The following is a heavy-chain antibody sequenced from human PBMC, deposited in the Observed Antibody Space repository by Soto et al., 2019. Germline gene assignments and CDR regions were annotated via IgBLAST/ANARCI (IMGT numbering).Heavy chain of an antibody. CDR2: VYSSGST. D-gene: IGHD2-21*01. J-gene: IGHJ5*02. V-gene: IGHV4-59*01. CDR1: GDSITSYN. Sequence: QVQLQESGPGLVKPSETLSLTCTVSGDSITSYNWNWLRQPPGKALEWIGYVYSSGSTNYNPSLKCRVTISVDTSRNQFSLKVTSVTAADTAMYYCARRAVVAVTGSLDNWLDPWGQGILVTVSS. CDR3: ARRAVVAVTGSLDNWLDP.